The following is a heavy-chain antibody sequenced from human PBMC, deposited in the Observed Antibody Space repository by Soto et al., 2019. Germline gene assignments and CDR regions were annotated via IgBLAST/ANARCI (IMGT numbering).Heavy chain of an antibody. J-gene: IGHJ5*02. V-gene: IGHV4-59*01. D-gene: IGHD3-9*01. Sequence: QVQLQESGPGLVKPSETLSLTCTVSGGSISSYYWSWIRQPPGKGLEWLGYFYYSGSTNYNPSLKSRVTISVDTSKNQFSLKLSSVTAADTAVYYCARVRHVDWLLGTWFDPWGQGTLVTVSS. CDR2: FYYSGST. CDR1: GGSISSYY. CDR3: ARVRHVDWLLGTWFDP.